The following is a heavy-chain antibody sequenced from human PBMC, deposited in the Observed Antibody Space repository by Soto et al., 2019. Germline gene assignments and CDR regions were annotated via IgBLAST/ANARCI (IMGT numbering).Heavy chain of an antibody. CDR2: IYYSGST. J-gene: IGHJ4*02. D-gene: IGHD3-10*01. Sequence: QVQLQESGPGLVKPSETLSLTCTVSGGSISGYYWSWIRQPPGKGLEWIGYIYYSGSTNYNPSLKSRVTISVDTSKNQFSLKLSSVTAADTAVYYCARHRGYGSGSYYQYYFDYWGQGTLVTVSS. CDR1: GGSISGYY. V-gene: IGHV4-59*08. CDR3: ARHRGYGSGSYYQYYFDY.